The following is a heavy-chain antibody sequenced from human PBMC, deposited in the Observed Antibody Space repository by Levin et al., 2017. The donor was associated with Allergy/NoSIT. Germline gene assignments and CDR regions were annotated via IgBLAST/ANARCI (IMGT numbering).Heavy chain of an antibody. Sequence: GESLKISCKASGYTFTSYYMHWVRQAPGQGLEWMGIINPSGGSTSYAQKFQGRVTMTRDTSTSTVYMELSSLRSEDTAVYYCALGVTIFGDSGYWGQGTLVTVSS. J-gene: IGHJ4*02. CDR3: ALGVTIFGDSGY. D-gene: IGHD3-3*01. CDR2: INPSGGST. CDR1: GYTFTSYY. V-gene: IGHV1-46*03.